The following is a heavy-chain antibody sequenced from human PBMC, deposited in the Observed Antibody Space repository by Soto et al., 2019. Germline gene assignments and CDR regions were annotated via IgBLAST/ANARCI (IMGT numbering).Heavy chain of an antibody. D-gene: IGHD2-15*01. CDR2: IIPIFGTA. CDR3: ARETPSYCSGGSCRENWFDP. J-gene: IGHJ5*02. CDR1: GGTFSSYA. V-gene: IGHV1-69*06. Sequence: SVKVSCKASGGTFSSYAISWVRQAPGQGLEWMGGIIPIFGTANYAQKFQGRVTITADKSTSTAYMELSSLRSEDTAVYYCARETPSYCSGGSCRENWFDPWGQGTLVTVSS.